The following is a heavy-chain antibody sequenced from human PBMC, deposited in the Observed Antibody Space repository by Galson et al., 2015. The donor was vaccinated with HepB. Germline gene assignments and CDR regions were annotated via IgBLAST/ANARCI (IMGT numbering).Heavy chain of an antibody. CDR1: GFTFSDYY. J-gene: IGHJ3*02. D-gene: IGHD6-19*01. CDR2: ISSSSSYT. Sequence: SLRLSCAASGFTFSDYYMSWIRQAPGKGLEWVSYISSSSSYTNYADSVKGRFTISRDNAKNSLYLQMNSLRAEDMAVYYCARGTRRQWPLLGIWGQGTMVTVSS. CDR3: ARGTRRQWPLLGI. V-gene: IGHV3-11*05.